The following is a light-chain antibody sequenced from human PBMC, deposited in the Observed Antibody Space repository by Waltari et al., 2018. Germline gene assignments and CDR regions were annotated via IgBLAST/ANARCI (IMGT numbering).Light chain of an antibody. CDR3: EQAIAFPWT. V-gene: IGKV2-40*01. Sequence: DIVMTQTPLSLPITPGESASIHCRSHQSLLHSNGNIYLHWYLQKPGQSPQLLIYGGSNRASGVPDRFSGSGSGTDFTLKISNVEAEDIGVYYCEQAIAFPWTFGQGTKVEIK. CDR2: GGS. CDR1: QSLLHSNGNIY. J-gene: IGKJ1*01.